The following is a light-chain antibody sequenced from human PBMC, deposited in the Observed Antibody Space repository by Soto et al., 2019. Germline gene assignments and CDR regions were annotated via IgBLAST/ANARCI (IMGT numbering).Light chain of an antibody. CDR3: QQYQNWPPWT. J-gene: IGKJ1*01. Sequence: EIVLTQSPATLSLSPWERATLSCRASQSVIDYLAWYQQKPGQAPRLLIYDASTRATGIPARFSGSGSGTEFTLTISSLQSEDVAVYYCQQYQNWPPWTFGQGTKVDIK. V-gene: IGKV3-15*01. CDR2: DAS. CDR1: QSVIDY.